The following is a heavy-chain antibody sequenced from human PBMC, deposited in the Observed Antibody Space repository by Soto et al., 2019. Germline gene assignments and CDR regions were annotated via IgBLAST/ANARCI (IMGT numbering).Heavy chain of an antibody. CDR2: ISYGGSND. Sequence: ESGGGVVQPGGSLRLSCAASGFTFSAYAINWVRQSPGKGLEWVAVISYGGSNDYYGASVKGRFTVSRDNSNSTLHLHMNSLRVDDTATYYCARALLLRGRRFGMDVWGQGSTVTVSS. CDR1: GFTFSAYA. CDR3: ARALLLRGRRFGMDV. V-gene: IGHV3-30-3*01. D-gene: IGHD3-10*01. J-gene: IGHJ6*02.